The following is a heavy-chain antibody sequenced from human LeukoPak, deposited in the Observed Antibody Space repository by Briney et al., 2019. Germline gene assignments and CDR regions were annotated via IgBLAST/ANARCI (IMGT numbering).Heavy chain of an antibody. CDR3: ARDLATVATPYFDS. CDR1: GYTFTSYD. Sequence: ASVKVSCKASGYTFTSYDINWVRQATGQGLEWMGWMNPNSGNTGYAQKFQGRVTMTRDTSITTVYMDLSSLRSDDTAVYYCARDLATVATPYFDSWGQGTLVTVSS. V-gene: IGHV1-8*02. CDR2: MNPNSGNT. J-gene: IGHJ4*02. D-gene: IGHD4-23*01.